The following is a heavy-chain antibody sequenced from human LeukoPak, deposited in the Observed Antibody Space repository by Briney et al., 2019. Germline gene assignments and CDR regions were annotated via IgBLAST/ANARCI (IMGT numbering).Heavy chain of an antibody. CDR2: IYPGDSDT. V-gene: IGHV5-51*01. CDR3: ARGNTVASFYY. J-gene: IGHJ4*02. D-gene: IGHD2/OR15-2a*01. Sequence: GESLKISCKGSGYIFTSYGIGWVRQMPGKGLEWMGIIYPGDSDTRYSPSFQGQVIISVDKSIGTAYLQWSSLKASDTAMYYCARGNTVASFYYWGQGTLVTVPS. CDR1: GYIFTSYG.